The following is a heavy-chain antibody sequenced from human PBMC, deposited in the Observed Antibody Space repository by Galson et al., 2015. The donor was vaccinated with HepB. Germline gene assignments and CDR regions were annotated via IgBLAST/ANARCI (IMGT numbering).Heavy chain of an antibody. V-gene: IGHV7-4-1*01. CDR1: GYTFTTYA. CDR3: ARDRGSHSHFFDS. D-gene: IGHD1-26*01. J-gene: IGHJ4*02. Sequence: SVKVSCKASGYTFTTYALNWVRQAPGQGLEWMGWINTNTGHPTYAQGFTGHFVFSLDTSVSTAYLQIASLRPEDTAIYYCARDRGSHSHFFDSWGQGTLLTVSS. CDR2: INTNTGHP.